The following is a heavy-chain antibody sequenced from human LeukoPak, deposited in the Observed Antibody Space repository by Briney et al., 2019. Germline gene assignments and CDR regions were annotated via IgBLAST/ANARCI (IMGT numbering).Heavy chain of an antibody. CDR2: INHSGST. D-gene: IGHD3-9*01. V-gene: IGHV4-34*01. Sequence: PSETLSLTCAVYGGSFSGYYWIWIRQPPGKGLEWIGEINHSGSTNYNPSLKSRVTISVDTSKNQFSLKLSSVTAADTAVYYCARDDILTGYHYGMDVWGQGTTVTVSS. CDR1: GGSFSGYY. J-gene: IGHJ6*02. CDR3: ARDDILTGYHYGMDV.